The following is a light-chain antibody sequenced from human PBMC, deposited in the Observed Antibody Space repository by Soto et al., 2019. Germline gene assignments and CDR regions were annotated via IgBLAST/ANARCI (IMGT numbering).Light chain of an antibody. CDR2: GAS. J-gene: IGKJ4*01. CDR1: QSISSN. Sequence: EIVMTQSPATLSVSPGDRVTLSCRASQSISSNLAWYHQKAGQAPRVLISGASSRATGIPGRFSGSGSGTYFTLTISRLEPDDFALYYCQQYGNSPLTFGGGTKVDIK. CDR3: QQYGNSPLT. V-gene: IGKV3-20*01.